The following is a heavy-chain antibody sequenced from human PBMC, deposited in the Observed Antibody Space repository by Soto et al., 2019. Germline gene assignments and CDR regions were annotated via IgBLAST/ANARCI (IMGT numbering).Heavy chain of an antibody. CDR1: GGSISSGGYY. CDR2: IYYSGSN. CDR3: VSEAYMGYGHTFDH. V-gene: IGHV4-31*03. Sequence: TLSLTCTVSGGSISSGGYYWSWIRQHPGKGLEWIGYIYYSGSNYYNPSLKSRVTISVDTSKNQFSLKLSSVTAADTAVYYCVSEAYMGYGHTFDHWGQGTLVTGSS. D-gene: IGHD5-12*01. J-gene: IGHJ4*02.